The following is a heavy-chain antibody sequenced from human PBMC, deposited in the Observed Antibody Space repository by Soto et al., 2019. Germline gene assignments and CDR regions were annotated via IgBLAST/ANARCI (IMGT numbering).Heavy chain of an antibody. CDR3: TTLTMVRGVPDY. CDR2: IKSKTDGRTT. D-gene: IGHD3-10*01. CDR1: GFTFSNAW. J-gene: IGHJ4*02. Sequence: GGSLRLSCAASGFTFSNAWMSWVRQAPGKGLEWVGRIKSKTDGRTTDYAAPVKGRFTISRDDSKNTLYLQMNSLKTEDTAVYYCTTLTMVRGVPDYWGQGTLVTVSS. V-gene: IGHV3-15*01.